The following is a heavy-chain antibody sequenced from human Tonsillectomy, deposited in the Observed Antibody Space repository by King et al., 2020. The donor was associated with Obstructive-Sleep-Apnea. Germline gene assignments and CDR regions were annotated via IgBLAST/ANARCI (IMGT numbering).Heavy chain of an antibody. J-gene: IGHJ6*02. D-gene: IGHD2-2*01. CDR2: FDPEDGET. V-gene: IGHV1-24*01. CDR3: ARSPLPTMPYNMDV. Sequence: QLVQSGAEVKKPGASVKVSCKVSGYTLTELSMHWVRQAPGQGLEWMGSFDPEDGETIYAQRFQGRVTMTTDTSTNTAYMELRSLRSDDTAVYYCARSPLPTMPYNMDVWGQGTTVTVSS. CDR1: GYTLTELS.